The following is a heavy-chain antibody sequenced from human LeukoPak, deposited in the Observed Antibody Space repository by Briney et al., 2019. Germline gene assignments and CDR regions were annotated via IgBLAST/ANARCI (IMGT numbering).Heavy chain of an antibody. CDR3: ARGGGSFENWFDP. CDR2: IYYSGST. D-gene: IGHD1-26*01. Sequence: PSETLSLTCTVSGGSISSYYWSWIRQPPGKGLEWIGYIYYSGSTNCNPSLKSRVTISVDTSKNQFSLKLSSVTAADTAVYYCARGGGSFENWFDPWGQGTLVTVSS. CDR1: GGSISSYY. V-gene: IGHV4-59*01. J-gene: IGHJ5*02.